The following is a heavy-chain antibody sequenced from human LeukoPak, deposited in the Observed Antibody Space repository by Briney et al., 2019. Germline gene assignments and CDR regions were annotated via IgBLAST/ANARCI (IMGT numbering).Heavy chain of an antibody. V-gene: IGHV1-2*02. CDR2: INPNSGGT. Sequence: ASVKVSCKTSGYTFTGYYMHWVRQAPGQGLEWMGWINPNSGGTNYAQRFQGRVTMTRDTSMSTAYMELSRLRSDDSAVYYCTRYFYDSSGSSSDAFDIWGQGTMVTVSS. D-gene: IGHD3-22*01. CDR3: TRYFYDSSGSSSDAFDI. CDR1: GYTFTGYY. J-gene: IGHJ3*02.